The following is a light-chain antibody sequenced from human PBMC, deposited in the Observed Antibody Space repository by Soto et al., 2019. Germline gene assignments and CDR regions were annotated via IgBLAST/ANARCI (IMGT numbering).Light chain of an antibody. Sequence: DIPLTQSPSSLSASVGDRVTISCRASRSISSYLNWYQQKPGKAPKLLIFVASSLQSGVPSRFSGSGSGTDFTLTISSLQPEDFATYYCQQSYSTVPITFGQGTRLEI. CDR3: QQSYSTVPIT. V-gene: IGKV1-39*01. CDR2: VAS. J-gene: IGKJ5*01. CDR1: RSISSY.